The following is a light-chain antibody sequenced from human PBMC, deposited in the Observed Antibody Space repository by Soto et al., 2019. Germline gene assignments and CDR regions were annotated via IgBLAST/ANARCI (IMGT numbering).Light chain of an antibody. CDR1: QSVLYSSNNKNY. J-gene: IGKJ3*01. CDR3: QQYYSTPLT. V-gene: IGKV4-1*01. CDR2: WAS. Sequence: DIVMTQSPDSLAVSLGERATINCKSSQSVLYSSNNKNYLAWYQQKPGQPPKLLIYWASTRESGVPDRFSGSGSGTDFTLTISSLQAEDVAVYYCQQYYSTPLTFGPGTEVDI.